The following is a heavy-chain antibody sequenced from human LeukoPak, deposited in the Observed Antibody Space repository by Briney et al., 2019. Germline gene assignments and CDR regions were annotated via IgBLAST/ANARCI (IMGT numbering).Heavy chain of an antibody. D-gene: IGHD1-1*01. J-gene: IGHJ4*02. CDR1: AFTFTSHV. CDR3: VREGLERRTNFDY. Sequence: GGSLRLSCSASAFTFTSHVMHWVRQAPGKGLQYYAGSVKGRFTISRDSSKNTVYLQMNSLTAEDTAVYYCVREGLERRTNFDYWGQGTLVSVSS. V-gene: IGHV3-64D*06.